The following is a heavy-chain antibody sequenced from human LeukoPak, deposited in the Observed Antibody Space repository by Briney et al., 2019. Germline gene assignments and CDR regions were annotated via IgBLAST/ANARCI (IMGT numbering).Heavy chain of an antibody. V-gene: IGHV3-74*01. D-gene: IGHD3-10*01. Sequence: PGGSLRLSCAAPGSTFSRYWMHWVRQAPGKGLVWVSRVKSDGSDTIYADSVKGRFTISRDNAKNTLYLQMDSLRAEDTAVYYCTTGIGNYYYCWGQGTLVTVAS. J-gene: IGHJ4*02. CDR3: TTGIGNYYYC. CDR2: VKSDGSDT. CDR1: GSTFSRYW.